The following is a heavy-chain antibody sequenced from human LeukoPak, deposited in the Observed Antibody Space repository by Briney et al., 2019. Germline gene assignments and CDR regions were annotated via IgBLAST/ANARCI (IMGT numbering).Heavy chain of an antibody. J-gene: IGHJ4*02. CDR3: AKVGGVAKVWDFDY. Sequence: GGSLRLSCAASGFSFSCMNWVRQAPGKGLEWVSAISGSGGSTYYADSVKGRFTISRDNSKNTLYLQMNSLRAEDTAVYYCAKVGGVAKVWDFDYWGQGTLVTVSS. CDR1: GFSFSC. D-gene: IGHD3-16*01. CDR2: ISGSGGST. V-gene: IGHV3-23*01.